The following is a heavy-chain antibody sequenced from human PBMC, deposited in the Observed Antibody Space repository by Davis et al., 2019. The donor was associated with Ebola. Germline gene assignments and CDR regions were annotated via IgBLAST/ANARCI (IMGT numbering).Heavy chain of an antibody. CDR3: ARRVGIAVAGNYYFDY. CDR2: ISYDGSNK. V-gene: IGHV3-30-3*01. Sequence: PGGSLRLSCAASGFTFSTYAMHWVRQAPGKGLEWEAVISYDGSNKYYADSVKGRFTISRDNSKNTLYLQMNSLRVEDTAVYYCARRVGIAVAGNYYFDYWGQGTLVTVSS. CDR1: GFTFSTYA. D-gene: IGHD6-19*01. J-gene: IGHJ4*02.